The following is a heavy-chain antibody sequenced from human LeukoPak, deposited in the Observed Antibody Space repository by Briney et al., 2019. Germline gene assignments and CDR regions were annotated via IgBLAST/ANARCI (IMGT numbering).Heavy chain of an antibody. V-gene: IGHV1-8*03. J-gene: IGHJ3*02. Sequence: ASVKVSCKASGHTFTSYDINWVRQATGQGLEWMGWMNPNSGNTGYAQKFQGRVTITRNTSISTAYMELSSLRSEDTAVYYCARVPSRLGRIFGVVTHDAFDIWGQGTMVTVSS. CDR1: GHTFTSYD. CDR2: MNPNSGNT. CDR3: ARVPSRLGRIFGVVTHDAFDI. D-gene: IGHD3-3*02.